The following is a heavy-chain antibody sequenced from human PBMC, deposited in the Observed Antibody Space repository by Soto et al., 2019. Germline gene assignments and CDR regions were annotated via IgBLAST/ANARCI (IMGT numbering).Heavy chain of an antibody. Sequence: EVQLVESGGGLVQPGGSLRLSCAGYGFTFSNYWMHWVRQAPGKGLEWVSRIDHDGPTDYADSVRGRFTISRDNAENTLYLQMNRLRPEDTAVYYCVRDSHGDYWGQGTLVTVSS. CDR2: IDHDGPT. CDR1: GFTFSNYW. V-gene: IGHV3-74*01. J-gene: IGHJ4*02. CDR3: VRDSHGDY.